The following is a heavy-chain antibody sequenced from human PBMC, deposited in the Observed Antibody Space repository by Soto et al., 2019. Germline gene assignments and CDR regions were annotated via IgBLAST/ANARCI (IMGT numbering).Heavy chain of an antibody. Sequence: PSETLSLTCAVYGGSFSGYYWSWIRQPPGKGLEWIGEINHSGSTNYNPSLKSRVTISVDTSKNQFSLKLSSVTAADTAVYYCARGLRKPMTPYNWFDPWGQGTLVTVSS. V-gene: IGHV4-34*01. J-gene: IGHJ5*02. CDR3: ARGLRKPMTPYNWFDP. D-gene: IGHD2-15*01. CDR2: INHSGST. CDR1: GGSFSGYY.